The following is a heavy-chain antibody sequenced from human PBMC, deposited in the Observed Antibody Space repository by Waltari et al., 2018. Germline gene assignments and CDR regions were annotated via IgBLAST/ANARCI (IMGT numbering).Heavy chain of an antibody. CDR2: IIPIFGTA. Sequence: QVQLVQSGAEVKKPGSSVKVSCKASGGTFSSYAISWVRQDPGQGLEWMGGIIPIFGTANYAQKFQGRVTITADESTSTAYMELSSLRSEDTAVYYCARDLVDTAMVTYWFDPWGQGTLVTVSS. CDR1: GGTFSSYA. J-gene: IGHJ5*02. V-gene: IGHV1-69*12. D-gene: IGHD5-18*01. CDR3: ARDLVDTAMVTYWFDP.